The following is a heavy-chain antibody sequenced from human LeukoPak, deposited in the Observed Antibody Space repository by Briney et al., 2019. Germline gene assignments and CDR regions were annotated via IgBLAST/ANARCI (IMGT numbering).Heavy chain of an antibody. CDR3: AGNFLYCTNGVCYDY. CDR2: IYTSGST. V-gene: IGHV4-4*07. J-gene: IGHJ4*02. CDR1: GGSISSYY. Sequence: PSETLSLTXTVSGGSISSYYWSWIWQPAGKGLEWIGRIYTSGSTNYNPSLKSRVTMSVDTSKNQFSLKLSSVTAADTAVYYCAGNFLYCTNGVCYDYWGQGTLVTVSS. D-gene: IGHD2-8*01.